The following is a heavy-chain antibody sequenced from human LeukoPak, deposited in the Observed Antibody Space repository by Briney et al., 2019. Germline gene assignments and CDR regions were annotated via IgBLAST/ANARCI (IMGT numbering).Heavy chain of an antibody. CDR3: AKEEWLRRDYYGMDV. CDR1: GFTFSNYF. D-gene: IGHD5-12*01. V-gene: IGHV3-23*01. J-gene: IGHJ6*02. CDR2: ISTGRGDT. Sequence: GGSLRLSCAASGFTFSNYFMSWVRQSPGKGLEWVSTISTGRGDTYYADSVKGRFTISRDNSNNTVYLQMNSLRAEDTAVYYCAKEEWLRRDYYGMDVWGQGTTVTVSS.